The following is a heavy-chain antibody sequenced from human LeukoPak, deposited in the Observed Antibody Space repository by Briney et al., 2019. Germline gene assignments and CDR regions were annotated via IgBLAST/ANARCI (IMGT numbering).Heavy chain of an antibody. CDR3: ARKIVASTGVDY. D-gene: IGHD4-11*01. CDR1: RFTLCGYT. Sequence: GGSLRLSCVASRFTLCGYTMNWVRHAPGKGLGWISYITSSSSAIEYADSVKSRFTISRDNAKNSLYLQMNSLRDEDTAVYYCARKIVASTGVDYWGQGTLVTVSS. J-gene: IGHJ4*02. CDR2: ITSSSSAI. V-gene: IGHV3-48*02.